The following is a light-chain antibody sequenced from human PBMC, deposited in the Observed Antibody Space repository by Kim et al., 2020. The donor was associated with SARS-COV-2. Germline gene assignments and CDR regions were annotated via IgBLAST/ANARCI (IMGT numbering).Light chain of an antibody. CDR3: QHRRTWPLT. CDR1: QYIDNW. V-gene: IGKV3-11*01. Sequence: EIVLTQSPVTLSLSPGQRATLSCRASQYIDNWLAWYQQKPGPVPRLLIYDASNRATGIPARFSGSGSGTDFTLTISSLEPEDFAVYYCQHRRTWPLTFGQGTKLEI. CDR2: DAS. J-gene: IGKJ2*01.